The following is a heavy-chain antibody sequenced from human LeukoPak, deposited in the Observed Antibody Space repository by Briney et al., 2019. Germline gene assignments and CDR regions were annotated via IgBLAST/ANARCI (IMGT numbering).Heavy chain of an antibody. D-gene: IGHD3-10*01. CDR1: GYTFSCYR. Sequence: GGSLRLSCAASGYTFSCYRMNWVRQAPGKGLEWVSSISSSSSYIFYADSVKGRFTISRDNAKNSLYLQMNSLRADDTAVYYCARGGGFAYWGQGTLVTVSS. J-gene: IGHJ4*02. V-gene: IGHV3-21*01. CDR3: ARGGGFAY. CDR2: ISSSSSYI.